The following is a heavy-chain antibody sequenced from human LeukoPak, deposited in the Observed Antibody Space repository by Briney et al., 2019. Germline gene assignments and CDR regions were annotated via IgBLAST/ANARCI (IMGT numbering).Heavy chain of an antibody. CDR2: INSDSSSI. CDR1: GFTFSSYS. Sequence: GGSLRLSCAASGFTFSSYSMNWVRQTQGKGLEWISYINSDSSSIKQADSVKGRFTISRENAKNSMYLQMDSLRVEDTAVYYCASRMDVWGQGTTVSVSS. CDR3: ASRMDV. V-gene: IGHV3-48*01. J-gene: IGHJ6*02.